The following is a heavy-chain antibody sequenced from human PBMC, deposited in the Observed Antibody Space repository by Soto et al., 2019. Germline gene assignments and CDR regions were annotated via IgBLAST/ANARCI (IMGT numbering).Heavy chain of an antibody. CDR3: ARDGAEAGGWGGAFDI. CDR2: IYYSGST. Sequence: SETLSLTCTVSGGSISSYYWSWIRQPPGKGLEWIGYIYYSGSTYYNPSLKSRVTISVDTSKNQFSLKLSSVTAADTAVYYCARDGAEAGGWGGAFDIWGQGTMVTVSS. J-gene: IGHJ3*02. CDR1: GGSISSYY. V-gene: IGHV4-59*12. D-gene: IGHD2-8*02.